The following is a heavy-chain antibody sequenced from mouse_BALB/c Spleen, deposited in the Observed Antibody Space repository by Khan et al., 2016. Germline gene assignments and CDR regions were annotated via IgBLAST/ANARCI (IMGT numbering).Heavy chain of an antibody. J-gene: IGHJ3*01. CDR2: IDPENGDT. CDR1: GFNIKDYY. CDR3: TCYGNILAWFAY. Sequence: VQLQRSGAELVRSGASVKLSCTASGFNIKDYYIQWVKQRPEQGLEWIGWIDPENGDTGYVPKFQGKATMTADTSSNTAYLQLSSLTSEDTAVYYCTCYGNILAWFAYWGQGTLVTVSA. D-gene: IGHD2-10*01. V-gene: IGHV14-4*02.